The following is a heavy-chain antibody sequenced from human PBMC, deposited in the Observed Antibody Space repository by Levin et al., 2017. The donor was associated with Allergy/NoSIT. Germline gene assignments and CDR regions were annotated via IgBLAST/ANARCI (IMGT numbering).Heavy chain of an antibody. J-gene: IGHJ4*02. CDR1: GFTFSNYG. Sequence: GESLKISCAASGFTFSNYGMNWVRQAPGKGLEWVSGITGSSSHLYYADSVKGRFTISRDNAKNSLYLQMNSLRAEDTAVYYCARDEQLLSFEYWGQGASVTVSS. CDR2: ITGSSSHL. V-gene: IGHV3-21*01. D-gene: IGHD2/OR15-2a*01. CDR3: ARDEQLLSFEY.